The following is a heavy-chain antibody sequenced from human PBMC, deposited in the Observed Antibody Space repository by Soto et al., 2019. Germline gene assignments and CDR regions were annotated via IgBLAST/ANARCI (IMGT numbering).Heavy chain of an antibody. D-gene: IGHD6-13*01. CDR2: IYYSGST. J-gene: IGHJ5*02. V-gene: IGHV4-31*03. CDR1: GGSISSGGYY. CDR3: ARAKKGIAAAENWFDP. Sequence: LSLTCTVSGGSISSGGYYWSWIRQHPGKGLEWIGYIYYSGSTYYNPSLKSRVTISVDTSKNQFSLKLSSVTAADTAVYYCARAKKGIAAAENWFDPWGQGTLVTVSS.